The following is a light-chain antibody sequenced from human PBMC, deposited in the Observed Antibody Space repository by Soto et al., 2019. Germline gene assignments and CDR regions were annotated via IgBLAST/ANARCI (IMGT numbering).Light chain of an antibody. J-gene: IGKJ1*01. CDR1: QSLVYSDGNTY. CDR3: VQFSHFPRT. V-gene: IGKV2-24*01. CDR2: QVS. Sequence: DVAMTQTPLSSPVTLGQPASISCRSSQSLVYSDGNTYLSWLQQRPGQPPRLLIYQVSNRFSGVPDRCSGSGAGTDFTLKISRVEAEDVGVYYCVQFSHFPRTFGQGTKVEI.